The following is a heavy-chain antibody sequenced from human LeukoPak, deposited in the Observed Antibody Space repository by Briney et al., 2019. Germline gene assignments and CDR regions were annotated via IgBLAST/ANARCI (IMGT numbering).Heavy chain of an antibody. CDR3: ARDYYDSSGYYDY. V-gene: IGHV4-61*01. J-gene: IGHJ4*02. CDR2: VYYSGNT. Sequence: SETLSLTCTVSGGSISNNNYYWGWIRQPPGKGLEWIGYVYYSGNTNYNPSLKSRVTISVDTSKNQFSLKLSSVTAADTAVYYCARDYYDSSGYYDYWGQGALVTVSS. D-gene: IGHD3-22*01. CDR1: GGSISNNNYY.